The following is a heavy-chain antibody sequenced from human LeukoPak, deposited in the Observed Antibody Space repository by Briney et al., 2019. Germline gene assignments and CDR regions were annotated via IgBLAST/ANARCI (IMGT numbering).Heavy chain of an antibody. Sequence: SETLSLTCAVYGGSFSGYYWSWIRQPPGKGLEWIGEINHSGSTNYNPSLKSRVTISVDTSKTQFSLKLSSVTAADTAVYYCARVRVAGICDYWGQGTLVTVSS. CDR2: INHSGST. J-gene: IGHJ4*02. V-gene: IGHV4-34*01. CDR1: GGSFSGYY. CDR3: ARVRVAGICDY. D-gene: IGHD6-19*01.